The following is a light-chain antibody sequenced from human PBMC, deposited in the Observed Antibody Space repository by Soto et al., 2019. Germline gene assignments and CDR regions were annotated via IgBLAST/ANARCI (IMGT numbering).Light chain of an antibody. CDR1: QSVGNN. CDR2: GAY. V-gene: IGKV3-15*01. CDR3: QQYGSSRGT. J-gene: IGKJ1*01. Sequence: EIVMTQSPATLSVSPGERTTLSCRASQSVGNNLAWYQQKPGQAPRLLIYGAYTRATGIPARFSGSGSGTDFTLTISRLEPEDFAVYYCQQYGSSRGTFGQGTKVDIK.